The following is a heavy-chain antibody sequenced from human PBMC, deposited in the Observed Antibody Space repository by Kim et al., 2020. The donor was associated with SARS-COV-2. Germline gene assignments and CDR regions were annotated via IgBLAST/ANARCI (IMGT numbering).Heavy chain of an antibody. Sequence: GGSLRLSCAASGFTFSSYSMNWVRQAPGKGLEWVSSISSSSSYIYYADSVKGRFTISRDNAKNSLYLQMNSLRAEDTAVYYCARWFAKLSIAARPEGYYYYGMDVWGQGTTVTVSS. V-gene: IGHV3-21*01. CDR2: ISSSSSYI. CDR3: ARWFAKLSIAARPEGYYYYGMDV. CDR1: GFTFSSYS. J-gene: IGHJ6*02. D-gene: IGHD6-6*01.